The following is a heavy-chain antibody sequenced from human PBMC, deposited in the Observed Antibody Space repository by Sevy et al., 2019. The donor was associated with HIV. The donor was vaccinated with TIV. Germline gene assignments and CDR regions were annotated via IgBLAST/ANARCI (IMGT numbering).Heavy chain of an antibody. D-gene: IGHD3-3*01. CDR3: ATQKDGYKFAEDGSLQFFPDAIDV. V-gene: IGHV3-53*01. CDR2: FYVGGDK. J-gene: IGHJ3*01. CDR1: GFGVNNKY. Sequence: GGSLRLSCAASGFGVNNKYMSWVRQAPGEGLEWVEIFYVGGDKYYTESVKGRFTISRDTSKNILYLQMHGLKPDDTAVYYCATQKDGYKFAEDGSLQFFPDAIDVWGQGTMVTVSS.